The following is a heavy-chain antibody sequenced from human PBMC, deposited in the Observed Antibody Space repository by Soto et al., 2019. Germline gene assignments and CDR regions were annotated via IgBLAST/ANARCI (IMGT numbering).Heavy chain of an antibody. V-gene: IGHV1-18*01. CDR2: ISAYNGNT. J-gene: IGHJ5*02. CDR3: ARDPAVLERRFPWFDP. D-gene: IGHD1-1*01. Sequence: ASVKVSCKASGYTFTSYGISWVRQAPGQVLEWMGWISAYNGNTNYAQKLQGRVTMTTDTSTSTAYMELRSLRSDDTAVYYCARDPAVLERRFPWFDPWGQGTLVTVSS. CDR1: GYTFTSYG.